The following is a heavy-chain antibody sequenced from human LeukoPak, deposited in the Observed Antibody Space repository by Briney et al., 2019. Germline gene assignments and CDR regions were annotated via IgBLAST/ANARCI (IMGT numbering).Heavy chain of an antibody. CDR1: GGSISSYY. J-gene: IGHJ4*02. CDR3: ARGPTYYYDGSGDKGTRYFDY. V-gene: IGHV4-59*12. D-gene: IGHD3-22*01. CDR2: IYYSGST. Sequence: SETLSLTCTVSGGSISSYYWSWIRQPPGKGLEWIGYIYYSGSTNYNPSLKSRVTISVDTSKNQFSLRLSSVTAADTAVYYCARGPTYYYDGSGDKGTRYFDYWGQGTLVTASS.